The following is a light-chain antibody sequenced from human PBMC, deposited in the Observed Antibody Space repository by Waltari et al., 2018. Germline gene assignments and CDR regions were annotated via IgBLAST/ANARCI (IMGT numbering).Light chain of an antibody. V-gene: IGLV4-69*01. Sequence: QLVLTQSPSASASLEASVKITCPLSSGHSSNVVAWHQQQPEKGPRYLMKVNSDGSHSKGDGIPDRFSGSSSGAERYLTISSLQSDDEADYYCQTWGTGIWVFGGGTRLTVL. CDR1: SGHSSNV. J-gene: IGLJ3*02. CDR3: QTWGTGIWV. CDR2: VNSDGSH.